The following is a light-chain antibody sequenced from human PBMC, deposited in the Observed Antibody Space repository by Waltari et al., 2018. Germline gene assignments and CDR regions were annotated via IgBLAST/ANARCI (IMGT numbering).Light chain of an antibody. Sequence: EIVLTQSPGTLSLSPGERATLSCRASQSVSGSYLAWYQQTPGQAPRLLIYGASRRATDIPDRFSGSGSGTDFTLTISRLEPEDFAVYYCQQYGSSITFGQGTRLEIK. V-gene: IGKV3-20*01. CDR2: GAS. CDR1: QSVSGSY. J-gene: IGKJ5*01. CDR3: QQYGSSIT.